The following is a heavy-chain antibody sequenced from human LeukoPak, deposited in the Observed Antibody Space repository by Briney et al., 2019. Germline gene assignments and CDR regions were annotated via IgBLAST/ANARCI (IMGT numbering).Heavy chain of an antibody. V-gene: IGHV4-59*11. Sequence: SSETLSLTCVASGGSLSTHRWSWIRQSPGRGLEWIGYISDSGSTNYNPSLKSRVTISVDTSKNQFSLMLSSVTAADTAVYYCARGYDSSAYYPFNYWGQGTLVTVSS. J-gene: IGHJ4*02. CDR1: GGSLSTHR. D-gene: IGHD3-22*01. CDR3: ARGYDSSAYYPFNY. CDR2: ISDSGST.